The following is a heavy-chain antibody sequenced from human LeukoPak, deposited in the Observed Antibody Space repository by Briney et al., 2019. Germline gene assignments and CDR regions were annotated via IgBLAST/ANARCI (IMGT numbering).Heavy chain of an antibody. D-gene: IGHD5-12*01. Sequence: GESLKISCKASGYSFTNYWIGWVRQMPGKGLEWMGIIYPDDSDIRYSPSFQGQVTISADKSINTAYLQWSSLKASDTAMYYCARHEYSGYDYPDYWGQGTLVTVSS. J-gene: IGHJ4*02. CDR2: IYPDDSDI. CDR1: GYSFTNYW. V-gene: IGHV5-51*01. CDR3: ARHEYSGYDYPDY.